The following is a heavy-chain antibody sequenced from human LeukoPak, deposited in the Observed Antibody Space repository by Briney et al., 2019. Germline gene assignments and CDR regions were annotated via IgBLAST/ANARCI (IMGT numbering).Heavy chain of an antibody. CDR2: IDYSGNT. CDR1: GGSISSGGYY. J-gene: IGHJ4*02. D-gene: IGHD3-22*01. V-gene: IGHV4-30-4*01. CDR3: ARLTYDSTFDY. Sequence: SETLSLTCTVSGGSISSGGYYWSWIRQPPGRGLEWIGYIDYSGNTFHNPSLKSRVTISVDTSKNQFSLKLSSVTAADTAVYYCARLTYDSTFDYWGQGTLVTVSS.